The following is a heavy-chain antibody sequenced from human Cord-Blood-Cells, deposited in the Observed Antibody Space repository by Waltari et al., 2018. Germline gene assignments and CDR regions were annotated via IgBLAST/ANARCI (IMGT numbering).Heavy chain of an antibody. V-gene: IGHV4-34*01. J-gene: IGHJ3*02. CDR3: ARTLYDSSGYYSDAFDI. CDR2: INHSGST. Sequence: QVQLQQWGAGLLKPSETLSLTCAVYGGSFRGYYWSWLRQPQGKGLEWIGEINHSGSTNYNPSLKSRVTISVDTSKNQFSLKLSSVTAADTAVYYCARTLYDSSGYYSDAFDIWGQGTMVTVSS. D-gene: IGHD3-22*01. CDR1: GGSFRGYY.